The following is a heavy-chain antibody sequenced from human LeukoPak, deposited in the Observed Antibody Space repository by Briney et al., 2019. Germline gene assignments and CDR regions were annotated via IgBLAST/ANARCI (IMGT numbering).Heavy chain of an antibody. Sequence: SGGSLRLSCAASGFTFSNYWMGWVRQAPGKGLERVANIKQDGSEKYYVDSVKGRFTISRDNAKKSLYLQMNSLRAEDTAVYYCARDKSVGATPFDYWGQETLVTVSS. V-gene: IGHV3-7*05. CDR3: ARDKSVGATPFDY. CDR1: GFTFSNYW. D-gene: IGHD1-26*01. CDR2: IKQDGSEK. J-gene: IGHJ4*02.